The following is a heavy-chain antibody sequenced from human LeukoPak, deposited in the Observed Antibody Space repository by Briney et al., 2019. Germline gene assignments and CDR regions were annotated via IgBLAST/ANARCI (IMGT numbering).Heavy chain of an antibody. CDR2: ISGSGGST. Sequence: QPGGSLRLSCAASGCTFSSYAMGWVRQAPGKGLEWVSAISGSGGSTYYADSVKGWFTISRDNSKNTLYLQMNSLRAEDTAVYYCAKDLRGYCGGDCYGGETWDDYWGQGTLVTVSS. V-gene: IGHV3-23*01. CDR1: GCTFSSYA. CDR3: AKDLRGYCGGDCYGGETWDDY. J-gene: IGHJ4*02. D-gene: IGHD2-21*02.